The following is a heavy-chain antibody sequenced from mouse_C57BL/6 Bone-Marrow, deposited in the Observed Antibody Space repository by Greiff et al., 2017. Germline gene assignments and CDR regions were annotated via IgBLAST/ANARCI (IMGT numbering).Heavy chain of an antibody. J-gene: IGHJ4*01. CDR3: ASPSVVAHYYAMDY. V-gene: IGHV5-6*01. D-gene: IGHD1-1*01. Sequence: EVQLVESGGDLVKPGGSLKLSCAASGFTFSSYGMSWVRQTPDKRLEWVATISSGGSYTYYPDSVKGRFTISRDNAKNTLYLQMSSLKSEDTAMYYCASPSVVAHYYAMDYWGQGTSVTGSS. CDR2: ISSGGSYT. CDR1: GFTFSSYG.